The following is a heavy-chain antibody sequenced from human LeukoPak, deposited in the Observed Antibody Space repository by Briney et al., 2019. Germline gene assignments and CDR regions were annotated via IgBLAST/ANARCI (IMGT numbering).Heavy chain of an antibody. CDR3: ASFGNWNYLDAFDI. CDR2: IYTSGST. V-gene: IGHV4-61*02. Sequence: SETLSLTCTASGGSISSSSYYWSWIRQPAGKGLEWIGRIYTSGSTNYNPSLKSRVTISVDTSKNQFSLKLSSVTAADTAVYYCASFGNWNYLDAFDIWGQGTMVTVSS. J-gene: IGHJ3*02. D-gene: IGHD1-7*01. CDR1: GGSISSSSYY.